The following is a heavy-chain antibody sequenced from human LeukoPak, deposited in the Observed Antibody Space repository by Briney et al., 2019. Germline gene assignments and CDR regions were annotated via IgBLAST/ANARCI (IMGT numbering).Heavy chain of an antibody. V-gene: IGHV3-30*02. J-gene: IGHJ4*02. D-gene: IGHD3-3*01. Sequence: GGSLRLSRAASGFTFSSYGMHWVRQAPGKGLEWVAFIRYDGSNKYYADSVKGRFTISRDNSKNTLYLQMNSLRAEDTAVYYCAKDESGDDFWSGYPPDCWGQGTLVTVSS. CDR1: GFTFSSYG. CDR3: AKDESGDDFWSGYPPDC. CDR2: IRYDGSNK.